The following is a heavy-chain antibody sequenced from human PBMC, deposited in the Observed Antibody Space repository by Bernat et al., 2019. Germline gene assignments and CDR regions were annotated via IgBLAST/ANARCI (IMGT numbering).Heavy chain of an antibody. CDR2: ISWNSGSI. V-gene: IGHV3-9*01. CDR1: GFTFDDYA. Sequence: EVQLVESGGGLVQPGRSLRLSCAASGFTFDDYAMHWVRQAPGKGLEWVSGISWNSGSIGYADSVKGRFTISRDNAKNSLYLQINSLRAEDTALYYCAKALYYDFWSGYPFDYWGQGTLVTVSS. J-gene: IGHJ4*02. D-gene: IGHD3-3*01. CDR3: AKALYYDFWSGYPFDY.